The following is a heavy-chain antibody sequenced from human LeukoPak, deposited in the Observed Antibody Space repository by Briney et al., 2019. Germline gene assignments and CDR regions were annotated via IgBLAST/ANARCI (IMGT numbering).Heavy chain of an antibody. CDR2: VWSDGSNK. Sequence: GGSLRLSCAASGFTFSYYGMHWVRQAPGKGLEWVTFVWSDGSNKYYADSVKGRFTISRDNSKSTLYLQMNSLRAEDTAVYYCARDTDFDYWGQGTLVTVSS. D-gene: IGHD2-8*02. CDR1: GFTFSYYG. J-gene: IGHJ4*02. V-gene: IGHV3-33*01. CDR3: ARDTDFDY.